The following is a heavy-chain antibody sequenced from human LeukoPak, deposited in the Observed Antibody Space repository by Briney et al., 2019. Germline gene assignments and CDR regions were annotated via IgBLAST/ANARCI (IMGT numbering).Heavy chain of an antibody. CDR1: RFTLSSSW. D-gene: IGHD3-22*01. CDR3: AKDRPLNYDSSTSMIDY. Sequence: PGGSLRLSCAASRFTLSSSWMHWVRHAPGKGLVWVSRLSPDGSNAIFADPVKGRFTISRDNAKNTLFLQMNSLSAEDTAVYYCAKDRPLNYDSSTSMIDYWGQGTLVTVSS. J-gene: IGHJ4*02. V-gene: IGHV3-74*01. CDR2: LSPDGSNA.